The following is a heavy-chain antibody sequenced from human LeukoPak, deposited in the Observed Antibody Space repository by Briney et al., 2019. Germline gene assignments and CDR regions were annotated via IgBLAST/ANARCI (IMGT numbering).Heavy chain of an antibody. CDR1: GFTFSSYS. V-gene: IGHV3-21*01. J-gene: IGHJ4*02. D-gene: IGHD2-2*01. Sequence: GGSLRLSCAASGFTFSSYSMNWVRQAPGKGLEWVSSISSSSSYIYYADSVKGRFTISRDNAKNPLYLQMNSLRAEDTAVYYCASFPLGYCSSTSCVYYFDYWGQGTLVTVSS. CDR2: ISSSSSYI. CDR3: ASFPLGYCSSTSCVYYFDY.